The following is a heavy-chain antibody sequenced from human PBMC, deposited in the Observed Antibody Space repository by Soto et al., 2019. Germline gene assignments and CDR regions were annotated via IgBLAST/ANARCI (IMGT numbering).Heavy chain of an antibody. J-gene: IGHJ6*03. D-gene: IGHD2-2*02. Sequence: GSMRLSCAASGFTFSSYSMNWVRQAPGKGLEWVSSISSSSSYIYYADSVKGRFTISRDNAKNSLYLQMNSLRAEDTAVYYCARVGCSSTSCYTYYYYYMDVWGKGTTVTVSS. CDR2: ISSSSSYI. CDR1: GFTFSSYS. V-gene: IGHV3-21*01. CDR3: ARVGCSSTSCYTYYYYYMDV.